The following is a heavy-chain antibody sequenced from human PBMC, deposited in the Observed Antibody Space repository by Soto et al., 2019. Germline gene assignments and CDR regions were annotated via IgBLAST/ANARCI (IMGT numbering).Heavy chain of an antibody. Sequence: LRLSCAASGFTFSSYSMNLVRQAPGKGLEWVSSISSSSSYIYYADSVKGRFTISRDNAKNSLYLQMNSLRAEDTAVYYCARRLDGGAFDIWGQGTMVTVSS. CDR2: ISSSSSYI. CDR1: GFTFSSYS. V-gene: IGHV3-21*01. D-gene: IGHD3-16*01. CDR3: ARRLDGGAFDI. J-gene: IGHJ3*02.